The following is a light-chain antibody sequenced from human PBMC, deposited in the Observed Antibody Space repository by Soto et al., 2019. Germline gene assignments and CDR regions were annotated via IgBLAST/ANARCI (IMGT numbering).Light chain of an antibody. CDR3: HHYET. CDR1: QSVSSSY. J-gene: IGKJ1*01. V-gene: IGKV3-20*01. Sequence: EIVLTQSPGTLSLSPGERATLSCRASQSVSSSYLAWYQQKPGQAPSLLIYGASSRATGIPDRFSGSGSGTEFTLTISRLEPEDFTVYYCHHYETFGQGTKVDI. CDR2: GAS.